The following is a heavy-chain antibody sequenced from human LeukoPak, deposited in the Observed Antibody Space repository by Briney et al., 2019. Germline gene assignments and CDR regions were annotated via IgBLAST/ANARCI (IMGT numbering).Heavy chain of an antibody. Sequence: SSETLSLTRAVYGGSFSGYYWSWIRQPPGKGLEWIGEINHSGSTNYNPSLKSRVTISVDTSKNQFSLKLSSVTAADTAVYYCARARGTAMAYYYGMDVWGQGTTVTVSS. J-gene: IGHJ6*02. CDR1: GGSFSGYY. V-gene: IGHV4-34*01. D-gene: IGHD5-18*01. CDR2: INHSGST. CDR3: ARARGTAMAYYYGMDV.